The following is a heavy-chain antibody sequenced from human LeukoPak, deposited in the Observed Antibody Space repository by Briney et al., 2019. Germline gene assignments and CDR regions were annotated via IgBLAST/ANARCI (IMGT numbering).Heavy chain of an antibody. D-gene: IGHD4-17*01. J-gene: IGHJ4*02. Sequence: GGSLRLSCAASGFTFSSYAMSWVRQAPGKGLEWVSAISGSGGSTYYADSVRGRFTISRDNSKNTLYLQMNSLRAEDTAVYYCAKGRYGDYRYYFDYWGQGTLVTVSS. CDR1: GFTFSSYA. CDR2: ISGSGGST. V-gene: IGHV3-23*01. CDR3: AKGRYGDYRYYFDY.